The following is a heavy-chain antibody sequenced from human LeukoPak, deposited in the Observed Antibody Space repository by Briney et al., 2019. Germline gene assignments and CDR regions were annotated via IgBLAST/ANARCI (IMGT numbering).Heavy chain of an antibody. V-gene: IGHV1-69*04. CDR1: GDSFSTYV. Sequence: PVASVKVSCKASGDSFSTYVISWVRQAPGQGLEWMGRIIPILGIANYAQKFRGRVTITADKSTSTAYMELSSLRSEDTAVYYCAKDCSGGSCYSVVWGQGTLVTVSS. J-gene: IGHJ4*02. CDR3: AKDCSGGSCYSVV. D-gene: IGHD2-15*01. CDR2: IIPILGIA.